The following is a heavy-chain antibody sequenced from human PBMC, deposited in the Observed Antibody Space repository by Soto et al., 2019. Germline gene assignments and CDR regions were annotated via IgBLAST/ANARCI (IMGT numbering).Heavy chain of an antibody. Sequence: GPLRLSCAASVFTFSSYAMSWVRQAPGKGLEWVSAISGSGCSTYYADSVKGRFTISRDNSKNTLYLQMNSLRAEDTAVYYCAKGAVPTTPVPLFDYWGQGTLVTVSS. J-gene: IGHJ4*02. CDR2: ISGSGCST. D-gene: IGHD1-1*01. CDR3: AKGAVPTTPVPLFDY. V-gene: IGHV3-23*01. CDR1: VFTFSSYA.